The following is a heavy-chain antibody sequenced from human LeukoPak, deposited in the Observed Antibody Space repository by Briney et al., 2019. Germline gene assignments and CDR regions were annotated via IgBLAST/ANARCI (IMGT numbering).Heavy chain of an antibody. Sequence: GASVKVSCKASGYTFTSYGISWVRQAPGQGLEWMGWISGYNGNTNYAEKFQGRVTMTTDTSTRTAYMDLRSLRSDDTAVYYCARGYESYYGYAYYYMDVWGKGTSVTISS. J-gene: IGHJ6*03. CDR1: GYTFTSYG. CDR2: ISGYNGNT. V-gene: IGHV1-18*01. D-gene: IGHD1-26*01. CDR3: ARGYESYYGYAYYYMDV.